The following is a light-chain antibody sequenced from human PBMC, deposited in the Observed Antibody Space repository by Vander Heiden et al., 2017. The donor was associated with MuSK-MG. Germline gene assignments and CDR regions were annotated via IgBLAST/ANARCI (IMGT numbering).Light chain of an antibody. J-gene: IGKJ1*01. CDR3: QHYESASSWT. CDR2: KAS. V-gene: IGKV1-5*03. Sequence: DLQMTQSPSTLSASVGDRVTITCRASQNIGTSLAWYQQKPGKAPQLLIYKASNLESGVPSRLSGSGSGTDFTLTISSLQPGDFATYYCQHYESASSWTFAQGTKVELK. CDR1: QNIGTS.